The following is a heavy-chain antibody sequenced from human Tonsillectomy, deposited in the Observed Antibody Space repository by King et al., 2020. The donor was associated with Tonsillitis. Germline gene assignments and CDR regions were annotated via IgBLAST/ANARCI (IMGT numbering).Heavy chain of an antibody. CDR1: GFTFSLCD. J-gene: IGHJ3*02. Sequence: VQLVESGGGLVRPGGFLRLSCAPSGFTFSLCDMNWVRQAPGKGLEWVSSITSGSDYIYYADSVKGRFTISRDNAKNSLYLQMDSLRAEDTAVYYCAKDKGAAYYDSNRGAFDIWGHGTMVTVSS. D-gene: IGHD3-22*01. V-gene: IGHV3-21*01. CDR2: ITSGSDYI. CDR3: AKDKGAAYYDSNRGAFDI.